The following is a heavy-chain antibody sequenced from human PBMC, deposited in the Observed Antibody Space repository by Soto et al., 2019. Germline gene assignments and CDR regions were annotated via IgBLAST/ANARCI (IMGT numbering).Heavy chain of an antibody. J-gene: IGHJ4*02. D-gene: IGHD3-22*01. CDR1: GGSVSSGSYY. Sequence: SETLSLTCTVSGGSVSSGSYYWSWIRQPPGKGLEWIGYIYYSGSTNYNPSLKSRVTISVDTSKNQFSLKLSSVTAADTAVYYCAREIPYDSTLDYWGQGTLVTVSS. CDR3: AREIPYDSTLDY. V-gene: IGHV4-61*01. CDR2: IYYSGST.